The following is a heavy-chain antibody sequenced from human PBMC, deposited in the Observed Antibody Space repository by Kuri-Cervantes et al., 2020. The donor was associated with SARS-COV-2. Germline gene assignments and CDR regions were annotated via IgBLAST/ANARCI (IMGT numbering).Heavy chain of an antibody. CDR3: ARARYYDILTAQIGGDWFDP. CDR2: ISAYNGNT. J-gene: IGHJ5*02. V-gene: IGHV1-18*01. D-gene: IGHD3-9*01. CDR1: GYTFTSYG. Sequence: SVKVSCKASGYTFTSYGISWVRQAPGQGLEWMGWISAYNGNTNYAQKLQGRVTMTTDTSTSTAYMELRSLRSEDTAVYYCARARYYDILTAQIGGDWFDPWGQGTLVTVSS.